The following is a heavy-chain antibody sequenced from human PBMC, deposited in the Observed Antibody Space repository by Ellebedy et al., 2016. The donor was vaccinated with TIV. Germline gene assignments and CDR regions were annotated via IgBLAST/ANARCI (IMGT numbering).Heavy chain of an antibody. V-gene: IGHV3-66*01. Sequence: GESLKISCAASGFTVSSNYMSWVRQAPGKGLEWVSVIYSGGSTYYADSVKGRFTISRDNSKNTLYLQMNSLRAEDTAVYYCAKAHYCSSTSCYADYWGQGTLVTVSS. CDR1: GFTVSSNY. CDR2: IYSGGST. D-gene: IGHD2-2*01. J-gene: IGHJ4*02. CDR3: AKAHYCSSTSCYADY.